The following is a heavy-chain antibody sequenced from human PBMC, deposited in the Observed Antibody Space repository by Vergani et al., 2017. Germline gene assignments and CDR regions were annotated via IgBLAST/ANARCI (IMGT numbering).Heavy chain of an antibody. CDR1: GYTFSNYY. CDR2: INPSGGHT. Sequence: QVQVVQSGAEVKKSGASVKVSCKTSGYTFSNYYMHWVRQAPGQWLEWMGIINPSGGHTNYAQKFKGRVTMTRDTSTSTVYMELSSLRSEDTAIYYCARGDYGILTGYRYWGQGTLVTVSA. V-gene: IGHV1-46*03. D-gene: IGHD3-9*01. J-gene: IGHJ4*02. CDR3: ARGDYGILTGYRY.